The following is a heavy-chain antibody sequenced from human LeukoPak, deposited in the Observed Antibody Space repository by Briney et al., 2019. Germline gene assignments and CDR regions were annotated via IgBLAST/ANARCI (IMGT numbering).Heavy chain of an antibody. CDR1: GYTFTSYG. CDR2: ISAYNGNT. Sequence: ASLKVSCKASGYTFTSYGISWVRQAPGHGLEWMGWISAYNGNTKYAQKLQGRVTMTTDTSTSTAYMELRSLRSDDTAVYYCARDRGVNYYFDYWGQGTLVTVSS. V-gene: IGHV1-18*04. D-gene: IGHD3-10*01. J-gene: IGHJ4*02. CDR3: ARDRGVNYYFDY.